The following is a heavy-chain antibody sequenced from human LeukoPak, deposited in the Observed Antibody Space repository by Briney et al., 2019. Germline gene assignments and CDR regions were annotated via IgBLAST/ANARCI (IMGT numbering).Heavy chain of an antibody. CDR3: ARGSRYSSSWFLRVRRSGFDY. CDR2: MNPNSGNT. CDR1: GYTFTSYD. V-gene: IGHV1-8*01. J-gene: IGHJ4*02. D-gene: IGHD6-13*01. Sequence: GASVKVSCKASGYTFTSYDINWVRQATGQGLEWMGWMNPNSGNTGYAQKFQGRVTMTRNTSISTAYMELSSLRSEDTAVYYCARGSRYSSSWFLRVRRSGFDYWGQGTLVTVSS.